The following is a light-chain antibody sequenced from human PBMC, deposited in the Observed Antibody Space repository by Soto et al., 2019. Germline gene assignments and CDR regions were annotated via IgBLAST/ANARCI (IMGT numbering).Light chain of an antibody. Sequence: EIVLTQSPATLSLSPGERATLSCRASQSVSSYLAWYQQKPGQAPRLLIYDASNRATGIPARFSGSGSGTDFTLTISSLEPEDFAAYYCQQRSNWHLSFGGGTKVEIK. CDR1: QSVSSY. CDR3: QQRSNWHLS. J-gene: IGKJ4*01. CDR2: DAS. V-gene: IGKV3-11*01.